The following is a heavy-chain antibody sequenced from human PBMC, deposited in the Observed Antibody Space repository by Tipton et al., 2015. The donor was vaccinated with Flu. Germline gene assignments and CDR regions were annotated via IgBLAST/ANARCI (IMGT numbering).Heavy chain of an antibody. D-gene: IGHD3-22*01. CDR2: ISSSGSTI. V-gene: IGHV3-11*01. J-gene: IGHJ4*02. CDR1: GFTFSDYY. Sequence: SLRLSCAASGFTFSDYYMSWIRQAPGKGLEWVSYISSSGSTIYYADSVKGRFTISRDNAKNSLYLQMYSLRAEDTAVYYCARDHSGYYSFDYWGQGTLVTVSS. CDR3: ARDHSGYYSFDY.